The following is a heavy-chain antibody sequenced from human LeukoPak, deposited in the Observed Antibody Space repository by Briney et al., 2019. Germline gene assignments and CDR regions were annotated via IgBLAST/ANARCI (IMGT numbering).Heavy chain of an antibody. CDR1: GFTFGSYA. Sequence: GGSLRLPCAASGFTFGSYAMSWVRQAPGKGLEWVSVISGSGGSTYYADSVKGRFTISRDNSKNTLYLQMNSLRAEDTAVYYCAKEQNTYSSSPPDYWGQGTLVTVSS. J-gene: IGHJ4*02. D-gene: IGHD6-13*01. CDR2: ISGSGGST. V-gene: IGHV3-23*01. CDR3: AKEQNTYSSSPPDY.